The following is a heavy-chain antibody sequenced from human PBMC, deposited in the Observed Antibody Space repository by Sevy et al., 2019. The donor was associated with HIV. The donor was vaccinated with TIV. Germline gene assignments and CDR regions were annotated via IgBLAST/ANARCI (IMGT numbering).Heavy chain of an antibody. CDR2: ISYDGSDK. CDR3: ARSAPPCVWGSYLGYFDY. J-gene: IGHJ4*02. Sequence: GGSLRLSCAASGSTFSSYAMHWVRQAPGKGLEWVAVISYDGSDKYYADSVKGRFTISRDNSKNTLYLQMNSLRAEDTAVYYCARSAPPCVWGSYLGYFDYWGQGTLVTVSS. CDR1: GSTFSSYA. D-gene: IGHD3-16*01. V-gene: IGHV3-30-3*01.